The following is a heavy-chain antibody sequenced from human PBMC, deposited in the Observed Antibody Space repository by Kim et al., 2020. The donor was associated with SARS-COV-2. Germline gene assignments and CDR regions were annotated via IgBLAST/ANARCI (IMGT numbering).Heavy chain of an antibody. CDR1: GFTFSSYA. J-gene: IGHJ3*02. D-gene: IGHD3-22*01. CDR3: AKDPVIRYYYDSSGYYGGAFDI. Sequence: GGSLRLSCAASGFTFSSYAMSWVRQAPGKGLEWVSAISGSGGSTYYADSVKGRFTISRDNSKNTLYLQMNSLRAEDTAVYYCAKDPVIRYYYDSSGYYGGAFDIWGQGTMVTVSS. CDR2: ISGSGGST. V-gene: IGHV3-23*01.